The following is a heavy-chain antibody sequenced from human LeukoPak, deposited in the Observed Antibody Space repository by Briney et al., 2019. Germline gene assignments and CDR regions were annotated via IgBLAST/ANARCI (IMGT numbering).Heavy chain of an antibody. Sequence: GGSLRLSCVTSGFTFSSYGMHWVRQAPGKGLEWVANIKHDGSEDYYLDSVKGRFTISRDNAKSSMWLQMNSLRDEDTAVYYCAGEQAPFYWGQGSLVTVSS. J-gene: IGHJ4*02. CDR3: AGEQAPFY. V-gene: IGHV3-7*01. CDR2: IKHDGSED. CDR1: GFTFSSYG.